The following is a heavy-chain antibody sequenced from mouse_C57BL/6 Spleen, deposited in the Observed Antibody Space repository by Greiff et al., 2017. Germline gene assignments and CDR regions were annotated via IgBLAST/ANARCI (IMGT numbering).Heavy chain of an antibody. CDR2: IDPEDGDT. CDR1: GFNIKDYY. J-gene: IGHJ3*01. CDR3: TTPYSNYVAY. V-gene: IGHV14-1*01. D-gene: IGHD2-5*01. Sequence: EVQLQQSGAELVRPGASVKLSCTASGFNIKDYYMHWVKQRPEQGLEWIGRIDPEDGDTEYAPTFPGKATMTADTSSNTAYLQLSSLTSEDTAVYYCTTPYSNYVAYWGQGTLVTVSA.